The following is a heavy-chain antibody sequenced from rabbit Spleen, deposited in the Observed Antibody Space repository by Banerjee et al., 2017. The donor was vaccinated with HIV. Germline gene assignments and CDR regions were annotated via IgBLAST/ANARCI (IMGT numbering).Heavy chain of an antibody. CDR1: GFSFNSGYD. CDR2: INTATGKA. Sequence: EQLEESGGGLVQPGGTLTLTCKASGFSFNSGYDMCWVRQAPGKGLEWVACINTATGKAVYASWAKGRFTISKTSSTTVTLQMTSLTAADTATYFCARDTSSSFSSYGMDLWGPGTLVTVS. CDR3: ARDTSSSFSSYGMDL. D-gene: IGHD1-1*01. J-gene: IGHJ6*01. V-gene: IGHV1S45*01.